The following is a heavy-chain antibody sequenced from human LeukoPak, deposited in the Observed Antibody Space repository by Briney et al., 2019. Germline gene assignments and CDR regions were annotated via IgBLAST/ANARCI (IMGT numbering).Heavy chain of an antibody. CDR3: AKDPASGWYNYFDY. CDR2: ISGSGGST. V-gene: IGHV3-23*01. CDR1: GFTFSSYG. J-gene: IGHJ4*02. D-gene: IGHD6-19*01. Sequence: GGSLRLSCAASGFTFSSYGMSWVRQAPGKGLEWVSAISGSGGSTYYADSVKGRFTISRDNSKNTLYLQMNSLRAEDTAVYYCAKDPASGWYNYFDYWGQGTLVTVSS.